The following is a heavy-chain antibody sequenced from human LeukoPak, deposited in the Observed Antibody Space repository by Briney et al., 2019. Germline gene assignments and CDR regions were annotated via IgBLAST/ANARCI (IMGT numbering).Heavy chain of an antibody. V-gene: IGHV3-49*03. CDR3: TREPAYCGGDCYEDY. CDR2: IRSKAYGGTT. Sequence: GGSLRLSCTASGFTFGDYAMSWFRRAPGKGLEWVGFIRSKAYGGTTEYAASVKGRFTISRDDSKSIAYLQMNSLKTEDTAVYYCTREPAYCGGDCYEDYWGQGTLVTVSS. CDR1: GFTFGDYA. J-gene: IGHJ4*02. D-gene: IGHD2-21*02.